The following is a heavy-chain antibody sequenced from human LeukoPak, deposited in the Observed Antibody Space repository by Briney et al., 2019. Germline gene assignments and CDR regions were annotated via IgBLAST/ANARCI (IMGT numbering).Heavy chain of an antibody. CDR3: ASCSDSSGYYCYYFDY. CDR1: GGSISIYY. Sequence: PSETLSLTCTVSGGSISIYYWSWIRQPPGKGLEWIGYIYYSGSTNYNPSLKSRVTISVDTSKNQFSLKLSSVTAADTAVYYCASCSDSSGYYCYYFDYWGQGTLVTVSS. CDR2: IYYSGST. D-gene: IGHD3-22*01. J-gene: IGHJ4*02. V-gene: IGHV4-59*01.